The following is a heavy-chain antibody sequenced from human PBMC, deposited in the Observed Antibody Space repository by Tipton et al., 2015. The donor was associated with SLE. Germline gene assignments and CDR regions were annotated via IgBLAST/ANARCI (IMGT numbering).Heavy chain of an antibody. CDR3: ARHLGAARSPWYYFYGMDV. V-gene: IGHV4-59*11. Sequence: TLSLTCNVSGGSISNLYWSWIRQPPGKPLEWIGYVYYGGSTKYNPSLKSRVTISVDTSKNQFSLKLTSVTAADTAVYFCARHLGAARSPWYYFYGMDVWGQGTTVTVSS. D-gene: IGHD6-6*01. CDR2: VYYGGST. J-gene: IGHJ6*02. CDR1: GGSISNLY.